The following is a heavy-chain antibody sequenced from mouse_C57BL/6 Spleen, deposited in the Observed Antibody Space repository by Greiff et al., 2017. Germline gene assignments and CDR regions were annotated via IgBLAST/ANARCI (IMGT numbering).Heavy chain of an antibody. CDR1: GYTFTSYW. CDR3: ARMRYSNFAWFAY. V-gene: IGHV1-69*01. J-gene: IGHJ3*01. Sequence: VQLQQPGAELVMPGASVKLSCKASGYTFTSYWMHWVKQRPGQGLEWIGDIDPSDSYTNYNQKFKGNSTLTVDKSSSTAYMQLSSLTSEDSAVYYCARMRYSNFAWFAYWGEATLVTVSA. D-gene: IGHD2-5*01. CDR2: IDPSDSYT.